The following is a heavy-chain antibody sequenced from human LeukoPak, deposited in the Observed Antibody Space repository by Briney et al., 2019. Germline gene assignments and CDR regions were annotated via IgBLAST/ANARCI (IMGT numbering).Heavy chain of an antibody. CDR2: INPNSGGA. CDR3: ARDLDENCGGDCYPDY. CDR1: GYTFTVYY. J-gene: IGHJ4*02. V-gene: IGHV1-2*02. Sequence: ASVTVSCTASGYTFTVYYMHWVRQAPGQGVEGMGWINPNSGGANNAQKFQGRVTMTRDKAISTAKMELRRLRSDDTAVYYCARDLDENCGGDCYPDYWGQGTLVTVSS. D-gene: IGHD2-21*02.